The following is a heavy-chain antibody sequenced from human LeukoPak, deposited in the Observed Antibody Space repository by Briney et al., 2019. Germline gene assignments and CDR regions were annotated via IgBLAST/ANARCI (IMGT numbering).Heavy chain of an antibody. J-gene: IGHJ3*02. D-gene: IGHD6-13*01. Sequence: AGSLRLSCAASGLTVSSNYMSWVRQAPGKGLESVSVIYRGGSTYYADSVKGRLTISRDNSKNTLYLQMNSLRAEDTAVYYCARDRRGSSWQGDDAFDIWGQGTMVTVSS. V-gene: IGHV3-66*01. CDR2: IYRGGST. CDR1: GLTVSSNY. CDR3: ARDRRGSSWQGDDAFDI.